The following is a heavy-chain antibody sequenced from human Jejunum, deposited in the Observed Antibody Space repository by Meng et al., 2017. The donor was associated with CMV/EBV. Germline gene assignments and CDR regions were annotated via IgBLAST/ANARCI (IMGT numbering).Heavy chain of an antibody. CDR1: YW. CDR2: INTDGTSR. Sequence: YWMHWGSQVPGKGLVWVSRINTDGTSRSYAHSVEGRFTISRDNAKDTLYLQMNSLRAEDTAVYYCARGGPGRGRCSGGGCFSLDYWGQGRLVTVSS. J-gene: IGHJ4*02. D-gene: IGHD2-15*01. V-gene: IGHV3-74*01. CDR3: ARGGPGRGRCSGGGCFSLDY.